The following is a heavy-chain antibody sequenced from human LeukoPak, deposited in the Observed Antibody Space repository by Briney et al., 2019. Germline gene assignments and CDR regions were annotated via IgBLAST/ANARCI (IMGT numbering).Heavy chain of an antibody. J-gene: IGHJ4*02. D-gene: IGHD6-19*01. V-gene: IGHV4-59*13. CDR2: VHYSGRT. Sequence: PSETLSLTCSVSGGSMTSDYWIWLRQPPGKGLEWIAYVHYSGRTNYNPSLKSRVTISLDTAKNQSSLKVTSVTAADTAMYYCAKGSGWYFYWGQGILVTVSS. CDR1: GGSMTSDY. CDR3: AKGSGWYFY.